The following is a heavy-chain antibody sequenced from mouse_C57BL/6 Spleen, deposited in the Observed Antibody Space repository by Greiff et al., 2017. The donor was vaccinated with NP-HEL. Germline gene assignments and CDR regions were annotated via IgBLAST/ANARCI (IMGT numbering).Heavy chain of an antibody. CDR2: IDPSDSYT. J-gene: IGHJ3*01. CDR3: ARRTFAY. CDR1: GYTFTSYW. Sequence: QVQLQQPGAELVKPGASVKLSCKASGYTFTSYWMQWVKQRPGQGLEWIGEIDPSDSYTNYNQKFKGKATLTVDTSSSPAYMQLSSLTSEDSAVYYCARRTFAYWGQGTLVTVSA. V-gene: IGHV1-50*01.